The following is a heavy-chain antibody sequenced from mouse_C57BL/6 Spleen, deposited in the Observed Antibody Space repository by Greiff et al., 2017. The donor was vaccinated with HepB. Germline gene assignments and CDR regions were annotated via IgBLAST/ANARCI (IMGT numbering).Heavy chain of an antibody. CDR1: GYAFSSSW. CDR3: ARGGLGSGSWFAY. D-gene: IGHD3-2*02. J-gene: IGHJ3*01. Sequence: QVQLQQSGPELVKPGASVKISCKASGYAFSSSWMNWVKQRPGKGLEWIGRIYPGDGDTNYNGKFKGKATLTADKSSSTAYMQLSSLTSEDSAVYFCARGGLGSGSWFAYWGQGTLVTVSA. V-gene: IGHV1-82*01. CDR2: IYPGDGDT.